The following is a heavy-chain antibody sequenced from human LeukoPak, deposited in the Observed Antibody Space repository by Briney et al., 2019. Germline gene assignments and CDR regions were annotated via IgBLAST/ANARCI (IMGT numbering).Heavy chain of an antibody. J-gene: IGHJ4*02. CDR2: ITGSGGGT. CDR1: GFTFSSYA. CDR3: ANSVVAATFDY. D-gene: IGHD2-15*01. Sequence: GEPLRLSCAASGFTFSSYAMSWVRQAPGKGLEWVSAITGSGGGTYYADSVKGRFTISRDNSKNTLYLQMNSLRAEDTAVYYCANSVVAATFDYWGQGTLVT. V-gene: IGHV3-23*01.